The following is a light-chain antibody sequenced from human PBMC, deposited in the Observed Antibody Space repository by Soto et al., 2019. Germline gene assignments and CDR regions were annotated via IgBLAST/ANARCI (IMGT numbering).Light chain of an antibody. V-gene: IGLV1-40*01. CDR3: QSYDTSLSGAWV. J-gene: IGLJ3*02. CDR2: GTT. Sequence: QAVVTQPPSVSGAPGQRITISCTGSPSNIGAGFDVHWSQQFPGTAPKLLIYGTTSRPSGVPDRFSGSQSGTSASLAITGLQAGDEADYYCQSYDTSLSGAWVFGGGTQLTVL. CDR1: PSNIGAGFD.